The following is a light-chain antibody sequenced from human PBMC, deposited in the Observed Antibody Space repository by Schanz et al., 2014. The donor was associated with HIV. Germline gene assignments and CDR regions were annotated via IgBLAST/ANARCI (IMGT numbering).Light chain of an antibody. Sequence: QSALTQPPSASGSPGQSVTISCTGSDRDIGDNNYVSWYQQHPGKAPKLLIYEVSEWPSGVPDRFSGSLSGTTASLTISGLLAEDEGDYYCCSSGRDYSFEVIFGGGTKLTVL. CDR2: EVS. CDR3: CSSGRDYSFEVI. V-gene: IGLV2-8*01. J-gene: IGLJ2*01. CDR1: DRDIGDNNY.